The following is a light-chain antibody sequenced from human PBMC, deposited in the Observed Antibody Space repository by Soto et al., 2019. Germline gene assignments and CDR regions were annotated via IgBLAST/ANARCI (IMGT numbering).Light chain of an antibody. Sequence: EVVLTQSPGTLSLSAGERATLSCRASQSVANNHLAWYQQRPGQAPRLLIYAASTRAAGIPDRFSGSGSGTDFTITISRLEPEDFGVFFCHHYGRSPIFTFGPGTTVDMK. CDR3: HHYGRSPIFT. J-gene: IGKJ3*01. CDR2: AAS. CDR1: QSVANNH. V-gene: IGKV3-20*01.